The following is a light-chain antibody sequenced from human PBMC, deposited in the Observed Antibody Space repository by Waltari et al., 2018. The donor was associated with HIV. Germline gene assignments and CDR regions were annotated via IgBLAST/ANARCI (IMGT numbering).Light chain of an antibody. CDR3: CSYAGGNSYV. Sequence: QSALTQPASVSASPGQSLTISCTGTSSDVGKYTFVSWYRQFPDKAPQLLIFEVNKRPSGVSNRFSGSKSGNSASLTIAGLLADDEADYYCCSYAGGNSYVFGTGTKVTVL. J-gene: IGLJ1*01. CDR2: EVN. CDR1: SSDVGKYTF. V-gene: IGLV2-23*02.